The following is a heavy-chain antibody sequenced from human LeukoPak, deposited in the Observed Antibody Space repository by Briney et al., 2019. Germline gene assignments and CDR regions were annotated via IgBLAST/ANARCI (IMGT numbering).Heavy chain of an antibody. CDR3: AKEEDYYGSGSYRDGFDI. CDR1: GFTFSTHG. D-gene: IGHD3-10*01. V-gene: IGHV3-30*02. J-gene: IGHJ3*02. Sequence: GGSLRLSCAASGFTFSTHGMHWVRQAPGKGLEWVAFIRYDGINKYYADSVKGRFTISRDSFKNTLYLQMNSLRPEDTAVYYCAKEEDYYGSGSYRDGFDIWGQGTRATVSS. CDR2: IRYDGINK.